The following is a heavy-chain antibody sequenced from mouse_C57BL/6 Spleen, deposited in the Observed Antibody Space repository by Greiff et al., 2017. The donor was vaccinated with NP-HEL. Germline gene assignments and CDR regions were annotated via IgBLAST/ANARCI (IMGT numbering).Heavy chain of an antibody. V-gene: IGHV2-2*01. J-gene: IGHJ4*01. CDR3: ATITTGLHAMDY. CDR2: IWSGGST. CDR1: GFSLTSYG. Sequence: VQLVESGPGLVQPSQSLSITCTVSGFSLTSYGVHWVRQSPGKGLEWLGVIWSGGSTDYNAAFISILSISKDNSKSQVFFKMNSLQADDTAIYYCATITTGLHAMDYWGQGTSVTVSS. D-gene: IGHD1-2*01.